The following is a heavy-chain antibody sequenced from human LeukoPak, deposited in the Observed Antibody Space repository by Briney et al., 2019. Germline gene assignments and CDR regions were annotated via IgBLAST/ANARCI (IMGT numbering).Heavy chain of an antibody. Sequence: SETLSLTCAVSGYSISSGYYWGWIRQPPGKGLEWIGSIYHSGSTYYNPSLKSRVTISVDTSKNHFSLKLSSVTAADTAVYYCARSSEGNWFDPWGQGTLVTVSS. D-gene: IGHD3-10*01. CDR2: IYHSGST. V-gene: IGHV4-38-2*01. CDR3: ARSSEGNWFDP. J-gene: IGHJ5*02. CDR1: GYSISSGYY.